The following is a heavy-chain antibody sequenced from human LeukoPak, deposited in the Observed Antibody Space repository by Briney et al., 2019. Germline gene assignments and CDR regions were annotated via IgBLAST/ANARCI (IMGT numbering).Heavy chain of an antibody. CDR3: AKEPPYSTSWCFDY. Sequence: GGSLRLSCAASGFTFSSYAMSWVRQAPGKGLEWVSEITSSGGTTSYADSVKGRFIISRDNPKNTLFLQMNSLRVEDTAVYYCAKEPPYSTSWCFDYWGQGILVTVSS. J-gene: IGHJ4*02. CDR1: GFTFSSYA. CDR2: ITSSGGTT. D-gene: IGHD2-2*01. V-gene: IGHV3-23*01.